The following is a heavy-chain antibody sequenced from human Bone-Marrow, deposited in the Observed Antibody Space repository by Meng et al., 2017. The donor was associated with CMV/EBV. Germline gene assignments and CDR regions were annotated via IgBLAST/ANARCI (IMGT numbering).Heavy chain of an antibody. Sequence: QVQGPGLVKPPETPSLTCTVSGGSISSYYWSWIRQPAGKGLEWIGRIYTSGSTNHNPSLKSRATMSVDTSKNQFSLKLSSVTAADTAVYYCARGDLAPLDETYYFDYWGQGTLVTVSS. CDR3: ARGDLAPLDETYYFDY. CDR1: GGSISSYY. J-gene: IGHJ4*02. D-gene: IGHD2-21*02. V-gene: IGHV4-4*07. CDR2: IYTSGST.